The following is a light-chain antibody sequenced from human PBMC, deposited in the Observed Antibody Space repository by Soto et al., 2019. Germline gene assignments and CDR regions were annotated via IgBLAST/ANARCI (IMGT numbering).Light chain of an antibody. CDR2: EGN. J-gene: IGLJ1*01. V-gene: IGLV2-23*01. CDR3: CSYAGSGTFYV. Sequence: QSVLAQPASVSGSFGQSITISCSGPNTDLGVYGYVSWYQHHPGKAPKLLIYEGNKRPSGTSNRFSGFKSGNTASLTVSGLQAEDEADYYCCSYAGSGTFYVFGSGTKVTVL. CDR1: NTDLGVYGY.